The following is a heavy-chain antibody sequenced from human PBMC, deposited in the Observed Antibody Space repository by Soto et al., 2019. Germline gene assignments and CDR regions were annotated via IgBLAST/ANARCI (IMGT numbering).Heavy chain of an antibody. V-gene: IGHV3-7*03. D-gene: IGHD2-15*01. CDR1: GFTFSSYW. J-gene: IGHJ4*02. CDR3: ARAWRVVVAASFDY. Sequence: GGSLRLSCAASGFTFSSYWMSWVRQAPGKGLEWVANIKQDGSEKYYVDSVKGRFTISRDNAKNSLYLQMNSLRAEDMAVYYCARAWRVVVAASFDYWGQGTLVTVSS. CDR2: IKQDGSEK.